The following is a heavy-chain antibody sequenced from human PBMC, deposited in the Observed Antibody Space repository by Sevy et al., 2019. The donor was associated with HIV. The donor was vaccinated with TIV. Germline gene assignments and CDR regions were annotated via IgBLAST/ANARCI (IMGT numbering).Heavy chain of an antibody. Sequence: GGSLRLSCAASGFTFSSYSMNWVRQAPGKGLEWVSYISSSSTIYYADSVKGRFTISRDNAKNSLYLQMNSLRDEDTAVYYCASGYYYDSRGYYWGAFDIWGQGTMVTVSS. D-gene: IGHD3-22*01. V-gene: IGHV3-48*02. CDR3: ASGYYYDSRGYYWGAFDI. CDR2: ISSSSTI. CDR1: GFTFSSYS. J-gene: IGHJ3*02.